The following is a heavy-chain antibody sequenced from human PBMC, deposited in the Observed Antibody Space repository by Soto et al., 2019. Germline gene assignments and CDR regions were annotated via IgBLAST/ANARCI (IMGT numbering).Heavy chain of an antibody. V-gene: IGHV3-49*03. J-gene: IGHJ5*02. D-gene: IGHD6-13*01. CDR3: TRVGHVGRVAAAGTFAFSWFDP. CDR1: GFTFGDYA. Sequence: GGSLRLSCTASGFTFGDYAMSWFRQAPGKGLEWVGFIRSKAYGGTTEYAASVKGRFTISRDDSKSIAYLQMNSLKTEDTAVYYCTRVGHVGRVAAAGTFAFSWFDPWGQGTLVTVSS. CDR2: IRSKAYGGTT.